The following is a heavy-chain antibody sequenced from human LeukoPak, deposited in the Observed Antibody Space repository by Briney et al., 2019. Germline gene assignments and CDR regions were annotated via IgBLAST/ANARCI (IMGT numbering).Heavy chain of an antibody. CDR3: ARSIRGYCRN. D-gene: IGHD2-15*01. CDR2: IYYSGST. CDR1: SGSISSYY. V-gene: IGHV4-59*01. J-gene: IGHJ4*02. Sequence: PSETLSLTCTVSSGSISSYYWSWIRQPPGKGLEWIGYIYYSGSTNYNPSLKSRVTISVDTSKNQFSLKLSSVTAADTAVYYCARSIRGYCRNWGQGTLVTVSS.